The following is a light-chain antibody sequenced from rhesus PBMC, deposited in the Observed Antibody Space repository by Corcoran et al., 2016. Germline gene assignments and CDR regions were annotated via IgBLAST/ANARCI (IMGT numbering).Light chain of an antibody. CDR1: QSVRSS. J-gene: IGKJ1*01. CDR2: GAT. CDR3: QQYSNWPRT. V-gene: IGKV3-42*03. Sequence: EIVLTQSPATLSLSPGERATLSGRARQSVRSSLAWYQQKPEQAPRLLIYGATSRATGIPDRFSGSGSGTDFTLPISSLGPEDFAVYYFQQYSNWPRTFGQGTKVEIK.